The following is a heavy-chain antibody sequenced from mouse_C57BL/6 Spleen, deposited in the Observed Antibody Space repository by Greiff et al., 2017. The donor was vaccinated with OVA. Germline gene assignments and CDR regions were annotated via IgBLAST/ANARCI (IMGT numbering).Heavy chain of an antibody. CDR2: ICGDVSS. D-gene: IGHD2-4*01. V-gene: IGHV2-3*01. CDR3: AKQWFYYNYDEGAMDY. CDR1: GFSLTSSG. J-gene: IGHJ4*01. Sequence: VKLMESGPGLVAPSQSLSITCTVSGFSLTSSGVSWVRQPPGKGLEWLGVICGDVSSHSPSALISSLSISKDNSKSQVFLKMNSLLTDNTATYYCAKQWFYYNYDEGAMDYWGQGTSVTVSS.